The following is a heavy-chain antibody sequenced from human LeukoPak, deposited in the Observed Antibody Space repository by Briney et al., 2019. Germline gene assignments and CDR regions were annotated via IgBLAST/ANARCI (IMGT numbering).Heavy chain of an antibody. CDR1: GYTFTGYY. V-gene: IGHV1-2*06. Sequence: ASVKVSCKASGYTFTGYYMHWVRQAPGQRLEWMGRINPNSGGTNYAQKFQGRVTMTRDTSISTAYMELSRLRSDDTAVYYCARDRERGYSYGDYYMDVWGKGTTVTVSS. D-gene: IGHD5-18*01. CDR3: ARDRERGYSYGDYYMDV. J-gene: IGHJ6*03. CDR2: INPNSGGT.